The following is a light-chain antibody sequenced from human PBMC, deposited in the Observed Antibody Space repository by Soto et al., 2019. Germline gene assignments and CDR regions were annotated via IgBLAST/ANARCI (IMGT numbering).Light chain of an antibody. J-gene: IGLJ2*01. CDR1: SSDVGGYNF. CDR3: SSYAGSNNHVL. V-gene: IGLV2-8*01. CDR2: EVS. Sequence: QSVLTQPPSASGSPGQSVTISCTGTSSDVGGYNFVSWYQQHPGKAPQLMIYEVSKRPSWVPDRFSGSKSGNTASLTVSGLLTEHEADYYCSSYAGSNNHVLFGGGTKLTVL.